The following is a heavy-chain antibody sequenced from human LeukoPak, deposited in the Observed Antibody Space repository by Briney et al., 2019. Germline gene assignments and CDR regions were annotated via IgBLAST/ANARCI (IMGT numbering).Heavy chain of an antibody. Sequence: GGSLRLSCAASGFTFSSYAMSWARQAPGKGLEWVSAISGSGGSTYYADSVKGRFTISRDNSKNTLYLQMNSLRAEDTAVYYCAKIGYCSSTSCYNYGMDVWGQGTTVTVSS. CDR2: ISGSGGST. CDR3: AKIGYCSSTSCYNYGMDV. D-gene: IGHD2-2*02. J-gene: IGHJ6*02. CDR1: GFTFSSYA. V-gene: IGHV3-23*01.